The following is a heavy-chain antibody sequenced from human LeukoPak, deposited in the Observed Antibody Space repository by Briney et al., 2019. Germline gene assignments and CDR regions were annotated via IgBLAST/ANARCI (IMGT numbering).Heavy chain of an antibody. Sequence: ASVKVSCKASGYTFTSYGISWVRQAPGQGLEWMGWTSAYNGNTNYAQKLQGRVTMTTDTSTSTAYMELRSLRSDDTVVYYCARDGLRGHLRGLVRADYWGQGTLVTVSS. CDR1: GYTFTSYG. CDR2: TSAYNGNT. J-gene: IGHJ4*02. CDR3: ARDGLRGHLRGLVRADY. V-gene: IGHV1-18*01. D-gene: IGHD6-19*01.